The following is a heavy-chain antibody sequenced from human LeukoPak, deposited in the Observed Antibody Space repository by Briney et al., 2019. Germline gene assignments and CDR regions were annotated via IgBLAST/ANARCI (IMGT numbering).Heavy chain of an antibody. CDR2: IYYTRST. Sequence: NASETLSLTCTVSGGPISSYYWSWIRQPPGKGLEWFGYIYYTRSTNYNPSLKSRVTVSVDTSKNQFSLKLSSVTAADTAVYYCAGDEYSGSWYKHWGQGTLVTVSA. D-gene: IGHD6-13*01. J-gene: IGHJ4*02. CDR3: AGDEYSGSWYKH. V-gene: IGHV4-59*12. CDR1: GGPISSYY.